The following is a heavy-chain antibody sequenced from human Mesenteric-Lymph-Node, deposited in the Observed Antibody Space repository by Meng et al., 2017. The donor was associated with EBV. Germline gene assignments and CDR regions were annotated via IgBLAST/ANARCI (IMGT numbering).Heavy chain of an antibody. V-gene: IGHV4-4*02. CDR1: GDSISNSKW. J-gene: IGHJ4*02. CDR3: ARGGSYGTRSFDY. Sequence: QVQLQEAGPGLVKPSGTLSLTCTVSGDSISNSKWWSWVRQPPGKGLEWIGEVYHTGSTNYNPSLKSRVTISVDRSKNQFSLKLSSVTAADTAVYYCARGGSYGTRSFDYWGQGTLVTVSS. D-gene: IGHD5-18*01. CDR2: VYHTGST.